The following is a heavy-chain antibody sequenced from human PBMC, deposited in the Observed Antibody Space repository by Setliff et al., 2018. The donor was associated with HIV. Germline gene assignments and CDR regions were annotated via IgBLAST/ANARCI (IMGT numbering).Heavy chain of an antibody. J-gene: IGHJ4*02. CDR2: INVCNGDT. Sequence: EASVKVSCKASDYPFSNFGISWVRQAPGQGLEWMVWINVCNGDTNFAQKFQGRVTMTKDTSTGTAYMELSSLRSDDTAVYYCATDRTQTGISLVRGRLTDPARYPLDYWGQGTLVTVSS. CDR1: DYPFSNFG. D-gene: IGHD3-10*01. CDR3: ATDRTQTGISLVRGRLTDPARYPLDY. V-gene: IGHV1-18*01.